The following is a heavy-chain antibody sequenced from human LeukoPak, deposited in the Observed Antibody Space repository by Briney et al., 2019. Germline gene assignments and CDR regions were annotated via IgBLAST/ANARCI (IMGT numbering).Heavy chain of an antibody. D-gene: IGHD3-22*01. CDR2: ISGSGGST. CDR3: AKDKYYYDSSGYRYSFDY. V-gene: IGHV3-23*01. J-gene: IGHJ4*02. Sequence: GGSLRLSCAASGFTFSSYAMSWVRQAPGKGLEWVSAISGSGGSTYYADPVKGRFTISRDNSKNTLYLQMNSLRAEDTAVYYCAKDKYYYDSSGYRYSFDYWGQGTLVTVSS. CDR1: GFTFSSYA.